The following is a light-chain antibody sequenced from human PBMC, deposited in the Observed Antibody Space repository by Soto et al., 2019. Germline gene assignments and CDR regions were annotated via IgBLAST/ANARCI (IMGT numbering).Light chain of an antibody. CDR2: RNN. CDR3: AAWDDSLVA. V-gene: IGLV1-47*01. CDR1: NSNIGSNS. Sequence: QSVLTQPPSLSGTPGQRVTISCSGGNSNIGSNSEYWYQLLPGTAPKLLIYRNNQRPSGVPDRFSGSKSGTSASLAISGLRSEDEADYFCAAWDDSLVAFGGGTKLTVL. J-gene: IGLJ3*02.